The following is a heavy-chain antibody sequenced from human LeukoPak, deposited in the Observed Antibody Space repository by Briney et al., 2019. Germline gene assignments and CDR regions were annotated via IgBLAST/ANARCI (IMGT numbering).Heavy chain of an antibody. CDR3: ASYYYDSSGYWVHAFDI. Sequence: GGSLRLSCEASGFTFSAYAMTWVRQAPGKGLEWVSYISSSGRTIYNADSVKGRFTISRDNAKNSLYLQMNSLRAEDTAVYYCASYYYDSSGYWVHAFDIWGQGTMVTVSS. CDR2: ISSSGRTI. V-gene: IGHV3-48*03. CDR1: GFTFSAYA. D-gene: IGHD3-22*01. J-gene: IGHJ3*02.